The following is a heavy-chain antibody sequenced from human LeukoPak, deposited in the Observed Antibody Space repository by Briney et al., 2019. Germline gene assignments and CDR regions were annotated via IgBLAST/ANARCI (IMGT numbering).Heavy chain of an antibody. CDR1: GFTFSSYA. CDR3: AKDSTMVRGIIYYGMDI. Sequence: GGSLRLSCAASGFTFSSYAMSWVRQAPGKGLEWVSVITGSGGSSYYADSVKGRFTISRDNSKNTLYLQVNSLRAEDTAVYYCAKDSTMVRGIIYYGMDIWGQGTTVTVSS. J-gene: IGHJ6*02. CDR2: ITGSGGSS. D-gene: IGHD3-10*01. V-gene: IGHV3-23*01.